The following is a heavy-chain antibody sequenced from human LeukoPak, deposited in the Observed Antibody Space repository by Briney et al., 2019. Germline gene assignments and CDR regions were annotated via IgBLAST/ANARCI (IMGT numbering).Heavy chain of an antibody. Sequence: GGTLRLSCAASGFTFSSYSMNWVRQAPGKGLEWVSSISSSGSHMYYADSVKGRFTISRDNAKNSLYLQMNSLRAEDTAVYYCARLTFGGVIGFDYWGQGTLVTDSP. D-gene: IGHD3-16*02. CDR3: ARLTFGGVIGFDY. V-gene: IGHV3-21*01. J-gene: IGHJ4*02. CDR1: GFTFSSYS. CDR2: ISSSGSHM.